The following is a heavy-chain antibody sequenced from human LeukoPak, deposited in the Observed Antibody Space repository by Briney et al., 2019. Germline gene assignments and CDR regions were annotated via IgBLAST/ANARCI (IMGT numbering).Heavy chain of an antibody. CDR1: GGSISSTGYH. Sequence: SETMSLTCTVSGGSISSTGYHWGWIRQPPGKGLEWIGSMFYSGSTHYNPSLKSRVSISVDTSKNQLSLNLNSVTATDTAVYYCATSITGTTLYFFYMDVWGKGTMVTVSS. D-gene: IGHD1-7*01. CDR2: MFYSGST. V-gene: IGHV4-39*01. CDR3: ATSITGTTLYFFYMDV. J-gene: IGHJ6*03.